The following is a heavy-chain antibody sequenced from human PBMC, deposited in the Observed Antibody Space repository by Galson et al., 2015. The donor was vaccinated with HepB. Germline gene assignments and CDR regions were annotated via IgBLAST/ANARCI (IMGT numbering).Heavy chain of an antibody. D-gene: IGHD6-13*01. Sequence: SVKVSCKASGGTFSSYALSWVRQAPGQGLEWVGGIITIFGTRNYAQKFQGRVTITADDSSTTAYMELSSLRSEDTAVYYCARGLNLLRSSMPADYHYYYYMDVWGTGTTVTVSS. CDR2: IITIFGTR. CDR3: ARGLNLLRSSMPADYHYYYYMDV. V-gene: IGHV1-69*13. J-gene: IGHJ6*03. CDR1: GGTFSSYA.